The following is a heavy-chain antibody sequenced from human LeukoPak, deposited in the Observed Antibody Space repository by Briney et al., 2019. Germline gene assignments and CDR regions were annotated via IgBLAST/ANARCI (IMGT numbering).Heavy chain of an antibody. CDR2: INPNSGGT. CDR3: ARVTFGGSGWYPAY. D-gene: IGHD6-19*01. CDR1: GYTFTGYY. Sequence: ASVKVSCKASGYTFTGYYMHWVRQAPGQELEWMGWINPNSGGTNYAQKFQGRVTMTRDTSISTAYMELSRLRSDDTAVYYCARVTFGGSGWYPAYWGQGTLVTVSS. J-gene: IGHJ4*02. V-gene: IGHV1-2*02.